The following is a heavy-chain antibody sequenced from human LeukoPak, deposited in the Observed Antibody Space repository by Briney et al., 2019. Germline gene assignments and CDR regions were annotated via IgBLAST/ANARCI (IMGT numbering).Heavy chain of an antibody. CDR2: IYSGGET. Sequence: GGSLRLSCAASGFTVSANYMSWVRQAPGEGLEWLAVIYSGGETYDADSVKGRFAISRDNSKNTLYLQMNRLRPDDTAVYYCARTTVVTHTTDAFDIWDQGTAVTVSS. CDR1: GFTVSANY. V-gene: IGHV3-66*02. D-gene: IGHD2-21*02. J-gene: IGHJ3*02. CDR3: ARTTVVTHTTDAFDI.